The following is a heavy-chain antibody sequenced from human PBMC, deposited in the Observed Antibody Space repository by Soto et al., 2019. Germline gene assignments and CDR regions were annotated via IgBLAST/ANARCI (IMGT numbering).Heavy chain of an antibody. V-gene: IGHV4-59*01. CDR3: ARAEDPYRAAAGRADWFDP. J-gene: IGHJ5*02. CDR2: IYYSGST. Sequence: SETLSLTCTVSGGSISSYYWSWIRQPPGKGLEWIGYIYYSGSTNYNPSLKSRVTISVDTSKNQFSLKLSSVTAADTAVYYCARAEDPYRAAAGRADWFDPWGQGTLVTVSS. D-gene: IGHD6-13*01. CDR1: GGSISSYY.